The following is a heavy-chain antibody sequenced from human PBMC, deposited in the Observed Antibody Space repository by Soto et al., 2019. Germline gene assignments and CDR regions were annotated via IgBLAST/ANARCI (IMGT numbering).Heavy chain of an antibody. CDR2: ISSSSSYI. CDR3: ARDLADCGGDCYPQNYYFDY. V-gene: IGHV3-21*01. J-gene: IGHJ4*02. Sequence: GGSLRLSCAASGFTFSSYSMNWVRQAPGKGLEWVSSISSSSSYIYYADSVKGRFTISRDNAKNSLYLQMNSLRAEDTAVYYCARDLADCGGDCYPQNYYFDYWGQGTLVTVSS. D-gene: IGHD2-21*02. CDR1: GFTFSSYS.